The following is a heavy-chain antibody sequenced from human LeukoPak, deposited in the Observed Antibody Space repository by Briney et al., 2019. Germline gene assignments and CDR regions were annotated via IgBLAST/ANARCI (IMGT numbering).Heavy chain of an antibody. J-gene: IGHJ4*02. CDR3: ARKFLGSRGYYFDY. Sequence: ASVKVSCKASGYTFTSYDINWVRQATGQGLEWMGWMNPNTANTGYAQKFRGRVTMTRNTSITTAYVELSSLRSDDTAIYYCARKFLGSRGYYFDYWGQGTLVIVSS. CDR1: GYTFTSYD. V-gene: IGHV1-8*01. CDR2: MNPNTANT. D-gene: IGHD3-10*01.